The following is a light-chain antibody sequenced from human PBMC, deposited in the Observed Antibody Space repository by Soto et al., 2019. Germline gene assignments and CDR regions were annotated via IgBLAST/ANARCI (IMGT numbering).Light chain of an antibody. V-gene: IGKV3-20*01. CDR3: QQYMSSVT. Sequence: EIVLTQSPGSLSMSPGERVTLSCRASQSVDSTFFAWYQKKPGQAPRLLMYGVSKRATGIPDRFSGSGSGTDFTLTITRLEPEDFAVYDCQQYMSSVTFVQGTRVEIK. CDR2: GVS. J-gene: IGKJ1*01. CDR1: QSVDSTF.